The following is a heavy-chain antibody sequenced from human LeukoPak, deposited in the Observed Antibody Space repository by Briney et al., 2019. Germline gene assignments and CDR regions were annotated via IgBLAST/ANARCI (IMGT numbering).Heavy chain of an antibody. Sequence: GRSLRLSCAASGFTFDDYAMHWVRQAPGKGLEWVSGISWNSGSIGYADSVKGRFTISRDNAKNFLYLQMNSLRAEDTALYYCAKEALVKDTAMATGYYYGMDVWGQGTTVTVSS. V-gene: IGHV3-9*01. D-gene: IGHD5-18*01. CDR1: GFTFDDYA. CDR3: AKEALVKDTAMATGYYYGMDV. CDR2: ISWNSGSI. J-gene: IGHJ6*02.